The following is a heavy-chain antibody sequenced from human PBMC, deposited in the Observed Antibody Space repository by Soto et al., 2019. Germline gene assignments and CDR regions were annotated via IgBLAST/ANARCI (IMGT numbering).Heavy chain of an antibody. Sequence: PSETLSLTCTVSGGSISSYYWNWIRQPPGKEPEYIGYIYYSGTTYYNPSLRGRVTISVDTSTKQFSLKLTSVTAADTAVYYCAREGGWGYGYFDYWGQGTLVTVSS. V-gene: IGHV4-59*01. D-gene: IGHD4-17*01. CDR1: GGSISSYY. CDR2: IYYSGTT. CDR3: AREGGWGYGYFDY. J-gene: IGHJ4*02.